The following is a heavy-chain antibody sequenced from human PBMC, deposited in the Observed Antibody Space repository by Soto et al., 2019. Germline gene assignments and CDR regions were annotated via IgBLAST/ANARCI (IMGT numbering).Heavy chain of an antibody. CDR2: IIPIFGTA. J-gene: IGHJ2*01. CDR3: ASKAPDGGSAYWYFDL. V-gene: IGHV1-69*13. Sequence: SVKVSCKASGGTFSSYAISWVRQAPGQGLEWMGGIIPIFGTANYAQKFQGRVTITADESTSTAYMELSSLRSEDTAVYYCASKAPDGGSAYWYFDLWGRGTLVTVS. D-gene: IGHD2-15*01. CDR1: GGTFSSYA.